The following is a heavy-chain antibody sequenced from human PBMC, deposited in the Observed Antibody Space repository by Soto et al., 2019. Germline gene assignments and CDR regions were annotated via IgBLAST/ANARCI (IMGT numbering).Heavy chain of an antibody. J-gene: IGHJ5*02. D-gene: IGHD6-19*01. CDR2: IYYSGST. Sequence: SETLSLTCTVSGGSISSGGYYWSWIRQHPGKGLEWIGYIYYSGSTYYNPSLKSRVTISVDTSKNQFSLKLSSVTAADTAVYYCARGAVPAFNWFDPWGQRSLVTVSS. CDR1: GGSISSGGYY. V-gene: IGHV4-31*03. CDR3: ARGAVPAFNWFDP.